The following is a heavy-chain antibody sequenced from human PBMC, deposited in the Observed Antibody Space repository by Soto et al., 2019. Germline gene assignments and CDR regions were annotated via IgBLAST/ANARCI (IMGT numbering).Heavy chain of an antibody. CDR2: ISGIGDST. V-gene: IGHV3-23*01. CDR3: AKALGGSISSKGWDYGMDV. CDR1: GFTFRSYA. Sequence: EVQLLESGGGLVQPGGSLRLSCAASGFTFRSYASSWVRQAPGKGLEWVSAISGIGDSTYYADSVKGRFTISRDSSKNTLYLKRKARRAEDRAVFYGAKALGGSISSKGWDYGMDVGGQGTTVTVSS. D-gene: IGHD6-6*01. J-gene: IGHJ6*02.